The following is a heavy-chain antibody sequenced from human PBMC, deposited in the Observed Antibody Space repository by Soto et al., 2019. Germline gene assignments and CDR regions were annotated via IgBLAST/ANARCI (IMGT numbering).Heavy chain of an antibody. CDR3: AREGYYYGSGSYSPPRYYGMDV. CDR2: ISAYNDNT. V-gene: IGHV1-18*01. J-gene: IGHJ6*02. CDR1: GYTFTNYG. Sequence: QIQLVQSGAEVKKAGASVKVSCKASGYTFTNYGISWVRQALGQGLEWMGWISAYNDNTNYAQKFQGRVTLTTDTPTRTAYMELRSLTSADTAVYYCAREGYYYGSGSYSPPRYYGMDVWGQGTTVTVFS. D-gene: IGHD3-10*01.